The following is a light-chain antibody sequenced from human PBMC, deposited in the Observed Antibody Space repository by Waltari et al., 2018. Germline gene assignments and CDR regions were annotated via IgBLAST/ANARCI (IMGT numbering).Light chain of an antibody. V-gene: IGKV1-9*01. CDR3: QQLKGYPIT. Sequence: IQLTQSPSSLTASVGDRVTITCRASQGISGFLAWYQQKPGKAPKLLIYAASTLQSGVPLRFSGSRSGTDFTLTITSLQPGDFATYYCQQLKGYPITFGQGTRLEIK. CDR2: AAS. CDR1: QGISGF. J-gene: IGKJ5*01.